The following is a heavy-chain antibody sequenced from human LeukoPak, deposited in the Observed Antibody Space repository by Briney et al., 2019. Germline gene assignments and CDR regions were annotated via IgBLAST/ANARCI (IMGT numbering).Heavy chain of an antibody. CDR1: GFTFSAYW. CDR3: TTTIFSTSWEGDWFDP. J-gene: IGHJ5*02. V-gene: IGHV3-15*01. Sequence: KSGGSLRLSCVDSGFTFSAYWMIWVRQAPGKGLEWLGHIQSSDDGGTTDYAAPVKGRFTISRDDSKNTVYLQMNSLKTEDTAVYYCTTTIFSTSWEGDWFDPWGQGTLVTVSS. CDR2: IQSSDDGGTT. D-gene: IGHD2-2*01.